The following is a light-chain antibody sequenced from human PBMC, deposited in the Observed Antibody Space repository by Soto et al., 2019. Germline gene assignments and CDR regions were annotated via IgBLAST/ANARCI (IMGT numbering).Light chain of an antibody. CDR3: ETWDSKIRV. V-gene: IGLV4-60*03. CDR2: LEGSGTY. J-gene: IGLJ2*01. CDR1: SGHSNYI. Sequence: QSVLTQSSSASASLGSSVKFTCTLSSGHSNYIIVWHQQQPGKAPRYLMKLEGSGTYNKGSGVPDRFSGSSSGADRYLTISNVQSEDEADYYCETWDSKIRVFGGGTKLTVL.